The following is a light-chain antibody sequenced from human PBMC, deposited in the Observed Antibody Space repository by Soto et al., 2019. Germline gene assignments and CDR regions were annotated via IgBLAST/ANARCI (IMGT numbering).Light chain of an antibody. CDR2: AAS. V-gene: IGKV1-16*01. CDR1: QGISNY. J-gene: IGKJ1*01. Sequence: QRTQSPASVSASGGDRVTITCRASQGISNYLAWYQQKPGKAPKLLIYAASTLQTGVPSRFSGGGSGTDFTLTLSSLQPDDFAIYYCQQYINYPWTFGQGTQVDIK. CDR3: QQYINYPWT.